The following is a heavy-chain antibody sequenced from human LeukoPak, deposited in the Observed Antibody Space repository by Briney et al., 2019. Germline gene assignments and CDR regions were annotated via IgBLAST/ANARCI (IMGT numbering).Heavy chain of an antibody. Sequence: GGSLRLPCAASGFTFSSYGMYWVRQAPGKGLEWVAVILYDGSKKYHADSVKGRFTISRDNSKNTLYLQMNSLRGEDTAVYYCAKDSQPGGGPPQVYFGYFDYWGQGTLVSVSS. V-gene: IGHV3-30*18. D-gene: IGHD2/OR15-2a*01. J-gene: IGHJ4*02. CDR3: AKDSQPGGGPPQVYFGYFDY. CDR2: ILYDGSKK. CDR1: GFTFSSYG.